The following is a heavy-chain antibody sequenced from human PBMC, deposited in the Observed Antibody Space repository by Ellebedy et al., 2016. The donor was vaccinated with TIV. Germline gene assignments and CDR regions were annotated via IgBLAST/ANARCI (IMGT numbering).Heavy chain of an antibody. CDR2: INPNTGGT. CDR1: GFTFTDYY. Sequence: AASVKVSCKASGFTFTDYYLDWVRQAPEEGLEWMGWINPNTGGTTFAQKFQGRVAMTRETSISTAYMELSRLTSDDTAVYYCSRARASPDRVFDIWGQGTLVTVSS. D-gene: IGHD1-14*01. CDR3: SRARASPDRVFDI. J-gene: IGHJ3*02. V-gene: IGHV1-2*02.